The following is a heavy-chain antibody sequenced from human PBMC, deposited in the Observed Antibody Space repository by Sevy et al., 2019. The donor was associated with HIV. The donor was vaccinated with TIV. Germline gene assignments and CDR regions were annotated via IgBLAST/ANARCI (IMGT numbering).Heavy chain of an antibody. J-gene: IGHJ5*02. V-gene: IGHV4-4*07. CDR1: GDSISSFY. D-gene: IGHD7-27*01. CDR3: ARDRNPKSDWGSAWWFDP. Sequence: SENLSLTCTVSGDSISSFYWNWIRQPAGKGLEWIGRISTSGSTNYNPSLKSRVTMSVDTSKNQFSLNLTSVTAADTAVYFCARDRNPKSDWGSAWWFDPWGQGTLVTVSS. CDR2: ISTSGST.